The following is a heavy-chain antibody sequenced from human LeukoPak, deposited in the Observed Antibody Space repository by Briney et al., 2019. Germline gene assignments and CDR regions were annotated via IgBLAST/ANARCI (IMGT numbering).Heavy chain of an antibody. J-gene: IGHJ3*02. D-gene: IGHD3-10*01. CDR1: EFTFRSHV. Sequence: GGSLRLSCAASEFTFRSHVMSWVRQAPGEGLEWISAIVGSGSTTHYADSVKGRFTISRDNSKNTLYLQMNSLRADDTALYYCAREGSSHDAFDIWGQGTVVTVSS. CDR3: AREGSSHDAFDI. V-gene: IGHV3-23*01. CDR2: IVGSGSTT.